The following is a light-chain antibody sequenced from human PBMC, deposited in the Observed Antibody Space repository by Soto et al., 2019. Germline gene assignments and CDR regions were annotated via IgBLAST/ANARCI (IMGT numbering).Light chain of an antibody. CDR3: QQYETFSGT. Sequence: DMKMSQSPSTLSASVGDTVSVTCRASESVSGWLAWYQQKPGEAPKLLIYDASALPRGVPSRFSGSGSGTKFTLTIASLQPDDFATYYCQQYETFSGTFGPGTKVDI. V-gene: IGKV1-5*01. CDR2: DAS. CDR1: ESVSGW. J-gene: IGKJ1*01.